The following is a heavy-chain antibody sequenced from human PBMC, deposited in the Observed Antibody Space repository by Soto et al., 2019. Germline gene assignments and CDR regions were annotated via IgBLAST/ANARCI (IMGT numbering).Heavy chain of an antibody. V-gene: IGHV4-59*01. CDR2: IYYSGST. J-gene: IGHJ3*02. Sequence: PSETLSLTCTVSGGSISSYYWGWIRQPPGKGLEWIGYIYYSGSTNYNPSLKSRVTISVDTSKNQSSLKLSSVTAADTAVYYCARDQCSGGSCYWGAFDIWGQGTMVTVSS. D-gene: IGHD2-15*01. CDR1: GGSISSYY. CDR3: ARDQCSGGSCYWGAFDI.